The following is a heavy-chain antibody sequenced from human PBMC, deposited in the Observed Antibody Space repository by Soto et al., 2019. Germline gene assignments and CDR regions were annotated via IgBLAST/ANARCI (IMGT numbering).Heavy chain of an antibody. CDR1: GFTFSSYW. Sequence: GGSLRLSCAASGFTFSSYWMSWVRQAPGKGLEWVANIKQDGSEKYYVDSVKGRFTISRDNSKNTLYLQMNSLRAEDTAVYYCAKGLVGYSYGDYYYYGMDVWGQGTTVTVSS. D-gene: IGHD5-18*01. J-gene: IGHJ6*02. CDR3: AKGLVGYSYGDYYYYGMDV. CDR2: IKQDGSEK. V-gene: IGHV3-7*03.